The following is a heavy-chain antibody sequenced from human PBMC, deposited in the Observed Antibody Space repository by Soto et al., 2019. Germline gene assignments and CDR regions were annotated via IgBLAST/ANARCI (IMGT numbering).Heavy chain of an antibody. J-gene: IGHJ4*02. CDR3: ARLAAAGTGDY. D-gene: IGHD6-13*01. V-gene: IGHV3-21*01. Sequence: EVQLVESGGGLVKPGGSLRLSCAASGFTFSSYSMNWVRQAPGKGLEWVSSISSSSSYIYYADSVEGRFTISRDNAKNSLYLQMNSLRAEDTAVYYCARLAAAGTGDYWGQGTLVTVSS. CDR2: ISSSSSYI. CDR1: GFTFSSYS.